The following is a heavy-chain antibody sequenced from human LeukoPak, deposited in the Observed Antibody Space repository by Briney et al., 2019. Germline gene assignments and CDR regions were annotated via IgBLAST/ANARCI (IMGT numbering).Heavy chain of an antibody. Sequence: PGGSLRLSCAASGFTFSSYSMNWVRQAPGKGLEWVSYISSSSSTIYYADSVKGRFTISRDNAKSSLYLQMNSLRAEDTAVYYCARGGDWFDPWGQGTLVTVSP. CDR2: ISSSSSTI. CDR1: GFTFSSYS. V-gene: IGHV3-48*04. CDR3: ARGGDWFDP. D-gene: IGHD2-15*01. J-gene: IGHJ5*02.